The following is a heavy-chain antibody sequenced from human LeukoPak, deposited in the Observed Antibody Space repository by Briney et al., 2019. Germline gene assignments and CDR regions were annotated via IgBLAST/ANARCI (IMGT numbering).Heavy chain of an antibody. Sequence: PGGSLRLSCAASGFTFSSYSMNWVRQAPGKGLEWVSSISSSSSYIYYADSVKGRFTISRDNAKNSLYLQMNSLRAEDTAVYYCARDAPITPGIAAADPLEGDYWGQGTLVTVSS. V-gene: IGHV3-21*01. CDR1: GFTFSSYS. CDR3: ARDAPITPGIAAADPLEGDY. J-gene: IGHJ4*02. CDR2: ISSSSSYI. D-gene: IGHD6-13*01.